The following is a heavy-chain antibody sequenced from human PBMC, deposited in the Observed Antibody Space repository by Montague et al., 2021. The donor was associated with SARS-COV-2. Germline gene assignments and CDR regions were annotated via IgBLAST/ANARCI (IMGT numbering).Heavy chain of an antibody. V-gene: IGHV6-1*01. CDR2: TNYRSKWTS. CDR1: GDSVWSNTAA. J-gene: IGHJ4*02. CDR3: VGAPGPGDGGNGNFEY. Sequence: CAISGDSVWSNTAAWNWIRQSPSGGLEWLGRTNYRSKWTSDYATSVEGRISIDPDTSKNQFFLHLRSVTPEDTGVYYCVGAPGPGDGGNGNFEYWGQGSLVTVSS. D-gene: IGHD4-23*01.